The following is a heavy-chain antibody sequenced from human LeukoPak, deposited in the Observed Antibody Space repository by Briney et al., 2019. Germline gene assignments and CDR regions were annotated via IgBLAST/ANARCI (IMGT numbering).Heavy chain of an antibody. CDR3: AKGVGATGGPYYFDY. CDR1: GFTFNNYN. CDR2: IRYDGSNK. J-gene: IGHJ4*02. D-gene: IGHD1-26*01. V-gene: IGHV3-30*02. Sequence: GGSLRLSCAASGFTFNNYNMNWVRQAPGKGLEWVAFIRYDGSNKYYADSVKGRFTISRDNSKNTLYLQMNSLRAEDTAVYYCAKGVGATGGPYYFDYWGQGTLVTVSS.